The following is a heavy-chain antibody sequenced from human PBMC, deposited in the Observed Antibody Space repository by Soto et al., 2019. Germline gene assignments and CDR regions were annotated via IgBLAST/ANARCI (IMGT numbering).Heavy chain of an antibody. V-gene: IGHV3-21*01. J-gene: IGHJ5*01. CDR1: GFTFSTYT. Sequence: KPGGSLRLSCAASGFTFSTYTMNWVRQAPGKGLEWISSISSGSSYIYYAGSVKGRFTISRDNAKNSLFLQMNSLRADDTAVYDCARDILSGGAYPDSWGQGTKVTVSA. CDR2: ISSGSSYI. D-gene: IGHD3-10*01. CDR3: ARDILSGGAYPDS.